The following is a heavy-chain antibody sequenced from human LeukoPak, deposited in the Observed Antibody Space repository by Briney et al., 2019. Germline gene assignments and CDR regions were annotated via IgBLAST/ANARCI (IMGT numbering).Heavy chain of an antibody. CDR3: AREGGEVYFDY. CDR2: ISSSSSYI. D-gene: IGHD3-16*01. CDR1: GFTFSSYS. Sequence: SGGSLRLSCAASGFTFSSYSMNWVRQAPGKGLEWVSSISSSSSYIYYADSVKGRFTISRDNGKNSLYMEMNSLRAEDTAVYYCAREGGEVYFDYWGQGTLVTVSS. V-gene: IGHV3-21*01. J-gene: IGHJ4*02.